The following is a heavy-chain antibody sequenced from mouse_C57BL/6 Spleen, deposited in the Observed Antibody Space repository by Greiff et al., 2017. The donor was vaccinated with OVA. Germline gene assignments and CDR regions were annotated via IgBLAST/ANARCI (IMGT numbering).Heavy chain of an antibody. CDR3: ARSPYYYGSSYWDLDV. Sequence: VQLQQPGAELVKPGASVKLSCTASGYTFTSYWMHWVKQRPGQGLEWIGMIHPNSGSTNYNEKFKSKATLTVDKSSSTAYMQLSSLTSEDTAVYYCARSPYYYGSSYWDLDVWGTGTTVTVSS. CDR2: IHPNSGST. V-gene: IGHV1-64*01. CDR1: GYTFTSYW. D-gene: IGHD1-1*01. J-gene: IGHJ1*03.